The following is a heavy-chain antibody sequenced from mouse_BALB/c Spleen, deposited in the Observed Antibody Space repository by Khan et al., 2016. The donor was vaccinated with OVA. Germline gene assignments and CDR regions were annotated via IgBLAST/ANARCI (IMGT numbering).Heavy chain of an antibody. V-gene: IGHV1-7*01. D-gene: IGHD1-1*01. CDR2: VNPSTGYT. CDR3: VNHGSSSAWFTY. CDR1: GYTFTNYW. Sequence: VQLQQSGAELAKPGASVKMSCKASGYTFTNYWMHWVKQRPGQGLEWIGYVNPSTGYTESNQKFKDKATLTADKSSSTVYIQMSSLTSKDSASYYGVNHGSSSAWFTYWGQGTLVTVSA. J-gene: IGHJ3*01.